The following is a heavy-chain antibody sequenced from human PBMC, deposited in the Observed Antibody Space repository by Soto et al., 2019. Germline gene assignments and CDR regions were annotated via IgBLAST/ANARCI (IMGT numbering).Heavy chain of an antibody. D-gene: IGHD3-22*01. CDR3: ASQDRKVYDSTRYYSSWFDP. Sequence: SETLSLTCAVYGGSFSGYYLSWSRQRPGKGLEWLVEINHSGSTDDNPSLKSRVTISVDTSKNQFSLKLSSVTAADTAVYYCASQDRKVYDSTRYYSSWFDPWGQGTLVTVSS. CDR2: INHSGST. J-gene: IGHJ5*02. CDR1: GGSFSGYY. V-gene: IGHV4-34*01.